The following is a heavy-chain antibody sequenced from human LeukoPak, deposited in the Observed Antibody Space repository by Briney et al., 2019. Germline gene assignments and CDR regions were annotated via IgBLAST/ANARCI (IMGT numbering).Heavy chain of an antibody. V-gene: IGHV1-18*01. CDR1: GYSFTSYG. CDR3: ARDHGSGWSLDN. Sequence: ASVKVSCKASGYSFTSYGFSWVRQAPGQGLEWMGWISANNGDTNYAQNFQGRVTMTTDTSTSTTQMELRSLRSDDTAVYYCARDHGSGWSLDNWGQGTLVTVSS. D-gene: IGHD6-19*01. CDR2: ISANNGDT. J-gene: IGHJ4*02.